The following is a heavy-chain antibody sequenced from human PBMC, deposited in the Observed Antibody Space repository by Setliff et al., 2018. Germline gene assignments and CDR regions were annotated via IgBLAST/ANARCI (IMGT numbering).Heavy chain of an antibody. CDR1: GYSISSGYY. CDR3: ARDDTDDTPFHRSSTSCYGGVNWFDP. Sequence: SETLSLTCAVSGYSISSGYYWGWIRQPPGKGLEWIGSIYYSGSTNYNPSLKSRVTISVDTSKNQFSLKLSSVTAADTAVYYCARDDTDDTPFHRSSTSCYGGVNWFDPWGQGTLVTVSS. V-gene: IGHV4-38-2*02. D-gene: IGHD2-2*01. J-gene: IGHJ5*02. CDR2: IYYSGST.